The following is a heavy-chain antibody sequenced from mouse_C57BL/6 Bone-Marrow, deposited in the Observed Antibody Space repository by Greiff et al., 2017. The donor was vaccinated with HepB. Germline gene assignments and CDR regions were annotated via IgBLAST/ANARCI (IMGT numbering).Heavy chain of an antibody. CDR2: IYPRDGST. CDR1: GYTFTSYD. V-gene: IGHV1-85*01. J-gene: IGHJ1*03. Sequence: VKLVDSGPELVKPGASVKLSCKASGYTFTSYDINWVKQRPGQGLEWIGWIYPRDGSTKYNEKFKGKATLTVDTSSSTAYMELHSLTSEDSAVYFCARRTYGSSYWYFDVWGTGTTVTVSS. D-gene: IGHD1-1*01. CDR3: ARRTYGSSYWYFDV.